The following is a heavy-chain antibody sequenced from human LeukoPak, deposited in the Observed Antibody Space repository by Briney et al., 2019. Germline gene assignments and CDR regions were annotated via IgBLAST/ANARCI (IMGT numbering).Heavy chain of an antibody. D-gene: IGHD3-22*01. Sequence: PSETLSLTCIVSGGSISSGGYYWSWIRQHPGKGLERIGYIYYSGSTYYNPSLKSRVTISVDTSKNQFSLKLSSVTAADTAVYYCARELRYDNSDSGAFWGQGTVVTVSS. J-gene: IGHJ3*01. CDR1: GGSISSGGYY. CDR3: ARELRYDNSDSGAF. CDR2: IYYSGST. V-gene: IGHV4-31*03.